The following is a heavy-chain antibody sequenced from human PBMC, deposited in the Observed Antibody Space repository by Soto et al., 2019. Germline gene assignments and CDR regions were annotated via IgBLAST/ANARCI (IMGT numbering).Heavy chain of an antibody. J-gene: IGHJ5*02. Sequence: ASLKVSCKASGYTFTSYGISWVRQAPGQGLEWMGWISAYNGNTNYAQKLQGRVTMTTDTSTSTAYMELRSLRSDDTAVYYCARDGLAATPMNWFDPWGQGTLVTVSS. CDR3: ARDGLAATPMNWFDP. V-gene: IGHV1-18*01. D-gene: IGHD2-15*01. CDR2: ISAYNGNT. CDR1: GYTFTSYG.